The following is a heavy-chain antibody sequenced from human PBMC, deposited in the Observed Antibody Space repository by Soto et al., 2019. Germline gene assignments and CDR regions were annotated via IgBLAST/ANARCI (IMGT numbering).Heavy chain of an antibody. J-gene: IGHJ4*02. CDR1: GFTFSSYS. CDR3: AREGPLALGYNTCFDY. D-gene: IGHD1-20*01. V-gene: IGHV3-48*01. CDR2: ISSSSSTI. Sequence: LRLSCAASGFTFSSYSMNWVRQAPGKGLEWVSYISSSSSTIYYADSVKGRFTISRDNAKNSLYLQMNSLRAEDTAVYYCAREGPLALGYNTCFDYWGQGTLVTVSS.